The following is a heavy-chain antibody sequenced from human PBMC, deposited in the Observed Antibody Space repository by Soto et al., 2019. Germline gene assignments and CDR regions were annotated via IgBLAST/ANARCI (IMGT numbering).Heavy chain of an antibody. CDR2: ISPYNGNT. CDR1: GYTFTTYG. CDR3: ARGYSNSPPDH. D-gene: IGHD6-13*01. Sequence: QVQLVQSGAEVKKPGASVKVSCKASGYTFTTYGITWVRQAPGQGLEWMGWISPYNGNTNYAQKLQGRVTMTTDTTTNTAHMHLRSLRPDDTAVYYFARGYSNSPPDHWGQGTLVTVPS. V-gene: IGHV1-18*01. J-gene: IGHJ5*02.